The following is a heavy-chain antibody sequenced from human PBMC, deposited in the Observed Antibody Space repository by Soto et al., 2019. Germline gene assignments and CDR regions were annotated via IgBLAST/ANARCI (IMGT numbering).Heavy chain of an antibody. Sequence: GGSLRLSCAASGVTFRGHGMRWVRQAPGKGLEWVANINQDGSEKYYVDSVKGRFTISRDNAKNSLYLQMNSLRAEDTAVYYCARGPFDYWGQGTLVTVSS. CDR2: INQDGSEK. CDR3: ARGPFDY. V-gene: IGHV3-7*01. CDR1: GVTFRGHG. J-gene: IGHJ4*02.